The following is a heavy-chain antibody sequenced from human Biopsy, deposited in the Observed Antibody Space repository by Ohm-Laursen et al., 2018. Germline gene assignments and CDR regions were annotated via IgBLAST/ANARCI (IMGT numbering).Heavy chain of an antibody. V-gene: IGHV1-2*02. CDR1: GYPFTSYH. D-gene: IGHD3-22*01. Sequence: GSSVKVSCKASGYPFTSYHVHWVRQAPGQGLEWMGWINAKTGDTNYAQKFQGRVTMTRDTSISTAYVDLSSLRSDDTAVYYCTRGGYYYDSLAYYYWFDPWGQGTLVTVSS. CDR2: INAKTGDT. CDR3: TRGGYYYDSLAYYYWFDP. J-gene: IGHJ5*02.